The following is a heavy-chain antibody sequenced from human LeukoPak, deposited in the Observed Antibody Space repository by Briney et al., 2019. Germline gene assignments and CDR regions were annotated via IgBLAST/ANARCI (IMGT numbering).Heavy chain of an antibody. D-gene: IGHD6-6*01. J-gene: IGHJ4*02. CDR1: GFTFSSYA. V-gene: IGHV3-23*01. CDR3: AKTEYSSSTQFDY. CDR2: ISDSGSTT. Sequence: PGGSLRLSCAASGFTFSSYAMSWVRQAPGKGLEWVSTISDSGSTTYFGDSVKGRFTISRDNSKNALYLQMNSLRAEDTAVYYCAKTEYSSSTQFDYWGQGTLVTVSS.